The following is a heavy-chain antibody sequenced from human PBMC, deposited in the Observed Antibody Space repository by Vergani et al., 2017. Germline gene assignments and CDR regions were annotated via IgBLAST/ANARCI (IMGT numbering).Heavy chain of an antibody. CDR2: IYYSGST. D-gene: IGHD3-10*01. V-gene: IGHV4-31*03. J-gene: IGHJ6*03. CDR3: AREGAMVRGEDYYYMDV. Sequence: QVRLQESGPGLVKPSETLSLTCSVSGGSISSGGYYWSWIRQHPGKGLEWIGYIYYSGSTYYNPSLKSRVTISVDTSKNQFSLKLSSVTAADTAVYYCAREGAMVRGEDYYYMDVWGKGTTVTVSS. CDR1: GGSISSGGYY.